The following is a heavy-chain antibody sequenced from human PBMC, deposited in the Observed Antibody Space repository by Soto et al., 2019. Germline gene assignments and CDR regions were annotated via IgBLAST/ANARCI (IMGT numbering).Heavy chain of an antibody. J-gene: IGHJ6*01. D-gene: IGHD4-4*01. CDR1: GGSFSGYY. Sequence: SETMSLPCAVSGGSFSGYYWSWFRQPPGKVLVWIGKINHSGLTNYNSSLMSRVTISLETSRNQFSLNLISVTAADTAVYYCARTMGLVASTRRYSYFGLDVWGKGTPVTV. V-gene: IGHV4-34*01. CDR2: INHSGLT. CDR3: ARTMGLVASTRRYSYFGLDV.